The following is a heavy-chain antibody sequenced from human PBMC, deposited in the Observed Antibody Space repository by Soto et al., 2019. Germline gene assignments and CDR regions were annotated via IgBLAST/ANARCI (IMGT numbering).Heavy chain of an antibody. D-gene: IGHD1-26*01. J-gene: IGHJ5*01. CDR2: ISISSRTI. V-gene: IGHV3-11*04. Sequence: SRIIQAPGKGLEWVSYISISSRTIYYADSVKGRFTISRDDAKNSLYLQMNSLRDEDTSVYYCARDNGIGASLASWGNGTLVPVS. CDR3: ARDNGIGASLAS.